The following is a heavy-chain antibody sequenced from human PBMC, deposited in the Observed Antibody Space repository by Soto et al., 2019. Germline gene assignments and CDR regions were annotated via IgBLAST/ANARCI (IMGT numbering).Heavy chain of an antibody. CDR2: ISYSGGST. CDR1: GVRCSDNG. D-gene: IGHD4-17*01. J-gene: IGHJ1*01. Sequence: GGALKRYCAGSGVRCSDNGMSWVRQAPGKGLEWVSDISYSGGSTYYADSVKGRFTISRDNSKNTLYLQMNSLRVEDTAVYYCARDVLYGDFRDWGQGTLVTVSS. CDR3: ARDVLYGDFRD. V-gene: IGHV3-23*01.